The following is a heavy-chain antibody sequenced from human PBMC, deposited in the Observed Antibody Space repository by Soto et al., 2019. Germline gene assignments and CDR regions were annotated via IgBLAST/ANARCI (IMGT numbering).Heavy chain of an antibody. CDR2: ISAYNGNT. CDR1: GYTFTSYG. D-gene: IGHD5-12*01. CDR3: ARDIPDIVATDGFDY. Sequence: ASVKVSCKASGYTFTSYGISWVRQAPGQGLEWTGWISAYNGNTNYAQKLQGRVTMTTDTSTSTAYMELRSLRSDDTAVYYCARDIPDIVATDGFDYWGQGTLVTVSS. V-gene: IGHV1-18*01. J-gene: IGHJ4*02.